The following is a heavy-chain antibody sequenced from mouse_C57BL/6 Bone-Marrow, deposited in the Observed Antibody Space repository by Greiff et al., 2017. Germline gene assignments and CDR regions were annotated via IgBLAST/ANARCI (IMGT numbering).Heavy chain of an antibody. CDR3: TKSYGSSGDY. J-gene: IGHJ2*01. V-gene: IGHV14-4*01. Sequence: EVQLQQSGAELVRPGASVKLSCTASGFTFKDYYMHWVKQRPEQGLEWIGWIDPDNGDTEDASKFTGKTTITADTSSTTAYLQLSSLTSEYTAVYYCTKSYGSSGDYWGQGTALTVSS. D-gene: IGHD1-1*01. CDR2: IDPDNGDT. CDR1: GFTFKDYY.